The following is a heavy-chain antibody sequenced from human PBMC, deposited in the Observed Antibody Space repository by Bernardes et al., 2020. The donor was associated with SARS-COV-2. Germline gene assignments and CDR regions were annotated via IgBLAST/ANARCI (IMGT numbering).Heavy chain of an antibody. Sequence: SETLSLTCTVSGGSMSRYYWSWIRQPPGKELAYIAYIYYSGSTDYKPSLESRVTISIDTSKNQFSLKLSSVTAADTAMYYCARLRADSLGGGFDSWGQGTLVTGSS. D-gene: IGHD2-15*01. CDR1: GGSMSRYY. J-gene: IGHJ4*02. CDR3: ARLRADSLGGGFDS. V-gene: IGHV4-59*08. CDR2: IYYSGST.